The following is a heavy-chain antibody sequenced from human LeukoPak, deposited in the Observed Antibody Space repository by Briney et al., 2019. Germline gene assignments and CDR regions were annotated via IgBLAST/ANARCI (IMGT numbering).Heavy chain of an antibody. V-gene: IGHV3-30-3*01. CDR3: ASGSGIAVAGNFDY. D-gene: IGHD6-19*01. CDR2: ISYDGSNK. Sequence: GGSLRLSCAASGFTFSSYAMHWVRQAPGKGLEWVAVISYDGSNKYYADSVKGRFTISRDNSKNTLYLQMNSLRAEDTAVYYRASGSGIAVAGNFDYWGQGTLVTVST. CDR1: GFTFSSYA. J-gene: IGHJ4*02.